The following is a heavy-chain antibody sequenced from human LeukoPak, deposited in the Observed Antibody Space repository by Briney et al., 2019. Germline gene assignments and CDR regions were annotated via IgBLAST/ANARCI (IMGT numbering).Heavy chain of an antibody. D-gene: IGHD3-10*01. V-gene: IGHV4-34*01. CDR1: GGSFSGYY. CDR3: ARRGRNYYGSLYYFDY. J-gene: IGHJ4*02. CDR2: INHSGST. Sequence: SETLSLTCAVYGGSFSGYYWSWIRQPPGKGLEWIGEINHSGSTNYNPSLKSRVTISVDTSKSQFSLKLSSVTAADTAVYYCARRGRNYYGSLYYFDYWGQGTLVTVSS.